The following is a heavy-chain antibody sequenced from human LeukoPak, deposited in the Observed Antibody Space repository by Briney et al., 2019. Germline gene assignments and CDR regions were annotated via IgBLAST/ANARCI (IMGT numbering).Heavy chain of an antibody. Sequence: GGSLRLSCAASGFTFSSYSVNWVRQAPGKGLEWVSSISSSSSYIYYADSVKGRFTISRDNAKNSLYLQMNSLRAEDTVVYYCAASSSSARRYYYYMDVWGKGTTVTVSS. CDR1: GFTFSSYS. V-gene: IGHV3-21*01. J-gene: IGHJ6*03. D-gene: IGHD6-6*01. CDR2: ISSSSSYI. CDR3: AASSSSARRYYYYMDV.